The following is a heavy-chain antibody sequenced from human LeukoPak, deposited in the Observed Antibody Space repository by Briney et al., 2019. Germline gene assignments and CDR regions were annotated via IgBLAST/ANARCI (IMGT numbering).Heavy chain of an antibody. CDR2: ISGSGGST. CDR3: AKASAMIVVVSKHFDY. V-gene: IGHV3-23*01. Sequence: GGSLRLSCAASGFTFSSYAMSWVRQAPGKGLEWVSSISGSGGSTYHADSVKGRFTISRDNSKNTLYLQMNSLRAEDTAVYYCAKASAMIVVVSKHFDYWGQGTLVTVSS. D-gene: IGHD3-22*01. J-gene: IGHJ4*02. CDR1: GFTFSSYA.